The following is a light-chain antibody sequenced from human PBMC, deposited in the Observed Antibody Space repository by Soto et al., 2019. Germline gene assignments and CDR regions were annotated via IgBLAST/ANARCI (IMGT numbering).Light chain of an antibody. CDR2: DAS. CDR1: QDISNY. CDR3: QQYDNLPIT. Sequence: DIQMTQSPSSXSASVGDRVTITCQASQDISNYLNWYQQKPGKAPKLLIYDASNLETGVPSRFSGSGSGTDFTFTISSLQPEDIATYYCQQYDNLPITFGPGTKVDIK. V-gene: IGKV1-33*01. J-gene: IGKJ3*01.